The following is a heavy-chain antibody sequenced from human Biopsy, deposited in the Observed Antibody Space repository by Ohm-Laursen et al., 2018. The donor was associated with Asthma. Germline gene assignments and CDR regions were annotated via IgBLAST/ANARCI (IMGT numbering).Heavy chain of an antibody. CDR1: GGSISSSNW. CDR3: ARVKDGYNFDY. Sequence: SDTPSLTCAASGGSISSSNWWSWVRQPPGQGLEWIGKIYHSGSSNYNPSLKSRVTISVDKSKNQFSLKLSSVTAADTAVYYCARVKDGYNFDYWGQGTLVTVSS. D-gene: IGHD5-24*01. J-gene: IGHJ4*02. V-gene: IGHV4-4*02. CDR2: IYHSGSS.